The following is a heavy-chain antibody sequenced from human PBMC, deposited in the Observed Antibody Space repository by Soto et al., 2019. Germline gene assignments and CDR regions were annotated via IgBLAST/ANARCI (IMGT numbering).Heavy chain of an antibody. CDR1: ARSFKRGSYS. CDR2: VYHTGRT. Sequence: SGSMSLTCTVSARSFKRGSYSWGGIRKPPGKGLEWIGYVYHTGRTSYNPSLKSRVTISMDTSKNQLSLNLESVNAADKAVDFCARDVAYFDSWGQGTLVTVSS. V-gene: IGHV4-61*01. J-gene: IGHJ4*02. CDR3: ARDVAYFDS.